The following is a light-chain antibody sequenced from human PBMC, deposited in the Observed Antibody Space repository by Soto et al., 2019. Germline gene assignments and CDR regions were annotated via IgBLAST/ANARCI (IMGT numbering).Light chain of an antibody. J-gene: IGKJ5*01. CDR3: QQYNDWFSIT. CDR2: GAS. V-gene: IGKV3D-15*01. Sequence: EIVLTQSPGAVSLSPGERATLSCRASQSVTKNNLNWYQQKPGQAPRLLIYGASIRATGIPDRFSGSGSGTEFTLTISSLQSEDFGVYYCQQYNDWFSITFGQGTRLEIK. CDR1: QSVTKNN.